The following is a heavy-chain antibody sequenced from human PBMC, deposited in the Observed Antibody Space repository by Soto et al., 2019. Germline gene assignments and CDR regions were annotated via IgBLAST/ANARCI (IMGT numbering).Heavy chain of an antibody. D-gene: IGHD1-26*01. CDR1: GFTFSSHS. CDR3: ARDLPLARWVGGMDV. J-gene: IGHJ6*02. CDR2: ISSSSNSI. Sequence: SGGSLRLSCVASGFTFSSHSMNWVRQAPGKGLEWVSYISSSSNSIYYADSVKGRFTISRDNAKNSLFLQMNSLRDEDTAVYYCARDLPLARWVGGMDVWGQGPTVTVSS. V-gene: IGHV3-48*02.